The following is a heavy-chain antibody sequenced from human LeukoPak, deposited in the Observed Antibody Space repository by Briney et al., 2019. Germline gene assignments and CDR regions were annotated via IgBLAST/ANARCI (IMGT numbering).Heavy chain of an antibody. J-gene: IGHJ4*02. Sequence: PGGSLRLSCAASGFTSRNYAMNWVRQAPGKGLDWVSVISGSSGSTYYADSVKGRFTISRDNSKNALYLQMSSLRAEDTAVYYCAKANEFTSGYFDYWGQGTLVTVSS. V-gene: IGHV3-23*01. CDR2: ISGSSGST. D-gene: IGHD6-19*01. CDR1: GFTSRNYA. CDR3: AKANEFTSGYFDY.